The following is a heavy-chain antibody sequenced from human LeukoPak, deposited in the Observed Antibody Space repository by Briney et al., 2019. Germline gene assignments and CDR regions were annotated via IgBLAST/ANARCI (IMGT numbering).Heavy chain of an antibody. J-gene: IGHJ5*02. CDR2: IYPGDSDT. CDR1: GYSFTSYW. Sequence: GESLKISCKGSGYSFTSYWIGWVRQMPGKGLEWMGIIYPGDSDTRYSSSFQGQVTISADKSISTAYLQWSSLKASDTAMYYCARMVYSNSPQPNWFDPWGQGTLVTVSS. CDR3: ARMVYSNSPQPNWFDP. V-gene: IGHV5-51*01. D-gene: IGHD6-6*01.